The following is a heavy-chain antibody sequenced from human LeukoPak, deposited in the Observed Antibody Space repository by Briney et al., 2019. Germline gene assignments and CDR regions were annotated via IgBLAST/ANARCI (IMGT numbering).Heavy chain of an antibody. CDR1: GFTFSSYA. D-gene: IGHD6-19*01. J-gene: IGHJ4*02. CDR3: AKGREYSSGWDH. V-gene: IGHV3-23*01. CDR2: ISGSGGST. Sequence: GGSLRLSCAASGFTFSSYAMSWVRQAPGKGLEWVSAISGSGGSTYYADSVKGRFTISRDNSKNTLYLQMNSLRAEDTAVYHCAKGREYSSGWDHWGQGTLVTVSS.